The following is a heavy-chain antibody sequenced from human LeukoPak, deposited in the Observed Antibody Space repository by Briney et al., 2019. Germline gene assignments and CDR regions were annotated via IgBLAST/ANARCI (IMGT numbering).Heavy chain of an antibody. CDR2: IKQDGSEK. Sequence: GGSLRLSCAASGFTFSSYWMSWVRQAPGKGLEWVANIKQDGSEKYYVDSVKGRFTISRDNAKNSLYLQMDSLRAEDTAMYYCARDASGSFFDYWSQGTLVTVSS. D-gene: IGHD1-26*01. CDR3: ARDASGSFFDY. CDR1: GFTFSSYW. J-gene: IGHJ4*02. V-gene: IGHV3-7*01.